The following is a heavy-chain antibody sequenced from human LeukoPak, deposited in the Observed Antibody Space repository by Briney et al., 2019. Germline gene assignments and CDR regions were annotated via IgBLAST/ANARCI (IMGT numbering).Heavy chain of an antibody. CDR2: ISSESTNI. V-gene: IGHV3-21*01. D-gene: IGHD2-15*01. CDR3: PRDGSGSGDC. CDR1: GFTFNIFG. J-gene: IGHJ4*02. Sequence: GGSLRLSCAASGFTFNIFGMNWVRQAPGKGLKWVSSISSESTNIYYADSVKGRFTISRDNAKNSLFLEMNSLRPEDTAVYYCPRDGSGSGDCWGQGTLVTVSS.